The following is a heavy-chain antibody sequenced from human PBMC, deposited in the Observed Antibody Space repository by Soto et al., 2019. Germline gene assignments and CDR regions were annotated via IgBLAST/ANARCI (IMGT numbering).Heavy chain of an antibody. CDR2: ITSHGHIT. Sequence: GGPLSLSFSPSEFTFRNYDMVWVRQAPGKEREIISAITSHGHITYYADSVKGRFTISRDNSKNTLYLQMNSLRAEDTAVYYCARPRAPDYYYDSSGYFVFDYWGQGTLVTVSS. CDR1: EFTFRNYD. J-gene: IGHJ4*02. D-gene: IGHD3-22*01. CDR3: ARPRAPDYYYDSSGYFVFDY. V-gene: IGHV3-64*04.